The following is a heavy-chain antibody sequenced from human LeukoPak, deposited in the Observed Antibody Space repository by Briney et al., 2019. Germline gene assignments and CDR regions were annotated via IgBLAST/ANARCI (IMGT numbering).Heavy chain of an antibody. V-gene: IGHV4-4*02. CDR3: ARHLAAATLNFDY. J-gene: IGHJ4*02. CDR2: IYHSGST. D-gene: IGHD2-15*01. CDR1: GGSISSSYW. Sequence: PSETLSLTCAVSGGSISSSYWWSWIRQPPGKGLEWIGEIYHSGSTYYNPSLKSRVTISVDTSKNQFSLKLSSVTAADTAVYYCARHLAAATLNFDYWGQGTLVTVSS.